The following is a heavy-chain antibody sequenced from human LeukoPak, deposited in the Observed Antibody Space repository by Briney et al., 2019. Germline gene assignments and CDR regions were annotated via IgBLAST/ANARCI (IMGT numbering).Heavy chain of an antibody. CDR1: GFTFSSYE. J-gene: IGHJ4*02. CDR2: ISSSGSTI. CDR3: AKSRPYSGSWYYFDY. Sequence: PGGSLRLSCAASGFTFSSYEMNWVRQAPGKGLEWVSYISSSGSTIYYADSVKGRFTISRDNAKNSLYLQMNSLRAEDTAVYYCAKSRPYSGSWYYFDYWGQGTLVTVSS. D-gene: IGHD1-26*01. V-gene: IGHV3-48*03.